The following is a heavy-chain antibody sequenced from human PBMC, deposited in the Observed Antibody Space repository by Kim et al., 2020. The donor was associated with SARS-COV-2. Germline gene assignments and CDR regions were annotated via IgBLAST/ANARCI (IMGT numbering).Heavy chain of an antibody. CDR3: ARRGNGDILYDY. CDR2: IYPGDSET. CDR1: GYSFSSYW. V-gene: IGHV5-51*01. J-gene: IGHJ4*02. D-gene: IGHD1-26*01. Sequence: GESLKISCKGSGYSFSSYWIGWVRQMPGKGLEWLGNIYPGDSETTDNPSFQGQATISADKSITTTYLQWDSLKASDSAVYYCARRGNGDILYDYWGQGTLVSVSS.